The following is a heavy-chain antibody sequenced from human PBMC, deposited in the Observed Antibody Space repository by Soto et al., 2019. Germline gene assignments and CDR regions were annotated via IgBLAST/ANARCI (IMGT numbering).Heavy chain of an antibody. D-gene: IGHD2-2*01. CDR3: ANVPIWCGSSRCYTEGFDY. Sequence: LRLSCAASGFTFSDYAMSWVRQAPGKGLEWASTVSATSNTHYADSVKGRFTISRDNSKNTLFLQMDGLRAEDTALYYCANVPIWCGSSRCYTEGFDYWGQGSLVTVSS. V-gene: IGHV3-23*01. CDR1: GFTFSDYA. J-gene: IGHJ4*02. CDR2: VSATSNT.